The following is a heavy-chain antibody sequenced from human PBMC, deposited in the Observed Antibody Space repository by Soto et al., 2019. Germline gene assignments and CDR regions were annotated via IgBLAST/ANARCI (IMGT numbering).Heavy chain of an antibody. V-gene: IGHV4-39*01. D-gene: IGHD2-15*01. J-gene: IGHJ6*02. CDR2: IYYSGST. CDR3: ARHFGGYYYYGMDV. Sequence: PSETLSLTCTVSGGSISSSSYYWGWIRQPPGKGLEWIGSIYYSGSTYYNPSLKSRVTISVDTSKNQFSLKLSSVTAADTAVYYCARHFGGYYYYGMDVWGQGTTVTVSS. CDR1: GGSISSSSYY.